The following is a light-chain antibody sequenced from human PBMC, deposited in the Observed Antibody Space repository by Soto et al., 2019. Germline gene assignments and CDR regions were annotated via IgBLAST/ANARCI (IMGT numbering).Light chain of an antibody. CDR3: HQYGSSRT. CDR1: QSVSSSY. Sequence: EIVLTQSPGTLSLSPGERATLSCRASQSVSSSYLAWYQQKPGQAPRLLIYGASSRATGIPDRFSGSGSGTAFTLTISRLEPEDFAVYYCHQYGSSRTFGQGTKLEIK. CDR2: GAS. J-gene: IGKJ2*02. V-gene: IGKV3-20*01.